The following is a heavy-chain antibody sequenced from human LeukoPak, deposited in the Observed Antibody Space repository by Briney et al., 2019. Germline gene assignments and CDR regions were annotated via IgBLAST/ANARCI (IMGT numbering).Heavy chain of an antibody. V-gene: IGHV4-34*01. Sequence: SETLSLTCAVYGGSFSGYYWSWIRQPPGKGLEWIGEINHSGSTNYNPSLKSRVTISADTSKNQFSLKLSSVTAADTAVYYCARMSGGDRTFDYWGQGTLVTVSS. D-gene: IGHD2-21*02. CDR1: GGSFSGYY. CDR3: ARMSGGDRTFDY. J-gene: IGHJ4*02. CDR2: INHSGST.